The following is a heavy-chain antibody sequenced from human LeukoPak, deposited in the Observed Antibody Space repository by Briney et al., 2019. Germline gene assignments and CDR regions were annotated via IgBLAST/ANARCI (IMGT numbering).Heavy chain of an antibody. CDR1: GGSISSSY. CDR2: ISYSGST. CDR3: ARRGVEMAPVRPDNWFDP. Sequence: SETLSLTCTVSGGSISSSYWGWSRQPPGKGLEWIGYISYSGSTKCNPSLKSRVTLSVDTSKNQFSLKVNSVTAADTAVYYCARRGVEMAPVRPDNWFDPWGQGTLVTVSS. D-gene: IGHD5-24*01. J-gene: IGHJ5*02. V-gene: IGHV4-59*08.